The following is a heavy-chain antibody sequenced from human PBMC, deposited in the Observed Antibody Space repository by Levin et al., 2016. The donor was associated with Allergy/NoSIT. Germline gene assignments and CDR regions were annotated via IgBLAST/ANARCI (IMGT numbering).Heavy chain of an antibody. J-gene: IGHJ3*02. CDR3: AAFQHSGSYLWDNDAFDI. V-gene: IGHV1-58*01. CDR1: GFTFTSSA. Sequence: SVKVSCKASGFTFTSSAVQWVRQARGQRLEWIGWIVVGSGNTNYAQKFQERVTITRDMSTSTAYMELSSLRSEDTAVYYCAAFQHSGSYLWDNDAFDIWGQGTMVTVSS. D-gene: IGHD1-26*01. CDR2: IVVGSGNT.